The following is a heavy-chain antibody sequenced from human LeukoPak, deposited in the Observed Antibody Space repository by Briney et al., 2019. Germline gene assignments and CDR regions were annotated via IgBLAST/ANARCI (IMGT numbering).Heavy chain of an antibody. V-gene: IGHV4-34*01. J-gene: IGHJ5*02. CDR2: INHSGGT. Sequence: SETLSLTCAVYGGSFSGYYWSWIRQPPGKGLEWIGEINHSGGTNYNPSLKSRVTISVDTSKNQFSLKLSSVTAADTAVYYCARGSNWNLNWFDPWGQGTLVTVSS. CDR3: ARGSNWNLNWFDP. D-gene: IGHD1-20*01. CDR1: GGSFSGYY.